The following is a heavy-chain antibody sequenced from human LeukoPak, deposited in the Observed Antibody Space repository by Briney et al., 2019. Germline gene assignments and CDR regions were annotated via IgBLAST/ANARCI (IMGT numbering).Heavy chain of an antibody. D-gene: IGHD1-26*01. CDR3: ARDQRSESYYPWGWFDP. J-gene: IGHJ5*02. V-gene: IGHV3-66*02. CDR2: IYSDAST. Sequence: GGSLRLSYAASGFAVSTNYLSWVRQAPGNGLEWVSVIYSDASTYYTDSVKGRFTISRDNSKNTLYLQMNSLRPEDTAVYYCARDQRSESYYPWGWFDPWGQGTLVTVSS. CDR1: GFAVSTNY.